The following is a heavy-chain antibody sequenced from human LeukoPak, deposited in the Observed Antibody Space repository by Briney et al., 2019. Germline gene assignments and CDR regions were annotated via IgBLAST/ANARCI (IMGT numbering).Heavy chain of an antibody. Sequence: TSETLSLTCTVSGGSISSYYWNWIRQPPGKGLEWIGYIYYSGSTNYNPSLKSRVTISVDTSKNQFSLKLSSVTAADTAVYYCARGHCSSTSCYLGGRSYFDYWGQGTLVTVSS. D-gene: IGHD2-2*01. J-gene: IGHJ4*02. V-gene: IGHV4-59*12. CDR3: ARGHCSSTSCYLGGRSYFDY. CDR2: IYYSGST. CDR1: GGSISSYY.